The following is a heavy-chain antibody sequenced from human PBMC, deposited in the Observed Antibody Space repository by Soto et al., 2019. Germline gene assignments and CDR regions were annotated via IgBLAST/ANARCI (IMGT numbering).Heavy chain of an antibody. J-gene: IGHJ4*02. V-gene: IGHV5-51*01. D-gene: IGHD6-6*01. Sequence: GESLKISCKGSGYSFTSYWIGWVRQMPGKGLEWMGIIYPGDSDTRYSPSFQGQVTISADKSISTAYLQWSSLKASDTAMYYCARRLRGILYSSSPGYFDYWGQGTLVTVSS. CDR2: IYPGDSDT. CDR3: ARRLRGILYSSSPGYFDY. CDR1: GYSFTSYW.